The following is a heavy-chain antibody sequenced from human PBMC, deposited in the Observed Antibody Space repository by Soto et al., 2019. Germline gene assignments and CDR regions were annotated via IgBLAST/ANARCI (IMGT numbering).Heavy chain of an antibody. CDR2: IIPIFGTA. CDR3: AREVGYCSSTSCYTYYYYGMDV. V-gene: IGHV1-69*06. CDR1: GGTFSSYA. Sequence: SVKVSCKASGGTFSSYAISWVRQAPGQGLEWMGGIIPIFGTANYAQKFQGRVTITADKSTSTAYMELSGLRSEDTAVYYCAREVGYCSSTSCYTYYYYGMDVWGQGTTVTVSS. J-gene: IGHJ6*02. D-gene: IGHD2-2*02.